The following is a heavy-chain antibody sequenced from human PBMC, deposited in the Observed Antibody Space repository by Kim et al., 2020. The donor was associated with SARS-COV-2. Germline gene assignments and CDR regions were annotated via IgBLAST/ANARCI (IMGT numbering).Heavy chain of an antibody. J-gene: IGHJ5*02. V-gene: IGHV7-4-1*02. CDR1: GYTFTSYA. CDR3: ARDQDFLIAAAGTGYVYNWFDP. Sequence: ASVKVSCKASGYTFTSYAMNWVRQAPGQGLEWMGWINTNTGNPTYAQGFTGRFVFSLDTSVSTAYLQISSLKAEDTAVYYCARDQDFLIAAAGTGYVYNWFDPWGQGTLVTVSS. D-gene: IGHD6-13*01. CDR2: INTNTGNP.